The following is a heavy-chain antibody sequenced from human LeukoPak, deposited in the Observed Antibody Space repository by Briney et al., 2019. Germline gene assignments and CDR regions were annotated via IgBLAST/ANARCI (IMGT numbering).Heavy chain of an antibody. CDR3: AKVPAAYNWFDP. Sequence: GGSLRLSCAASGFTFSSYAMSWVRQAPGKGLEWVSAISGSGGSTYYADSVEGRFAISRDNSKNTLYLQMNSLRAEDTAVYYCAKVPAAYNWFDPWGQGTLVTVSS. CDR1: GFTFSSYA. CDR2: ISGSGGST. V-gene: IGHV3-23*01. J-gene: IGHJ5*02. D-gene: IGHD2-2*01.